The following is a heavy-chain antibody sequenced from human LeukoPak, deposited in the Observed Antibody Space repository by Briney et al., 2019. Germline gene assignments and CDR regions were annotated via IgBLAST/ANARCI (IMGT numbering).Heavy chain of an antibody. V-gene: IGHV4-39*07. D-gene: IGHD6-13*01. Sequence: PSETLSLTCTVSGGSISSSSYYWGWIRQPPGKGLEWIGSIYYSGSTYYNPSLKSRVTISVDTSKNQFSLKLSSVTAADTAVYYCARRVGYSISWYEFDYWGQGTLVTVSS. CDR3: ARRVGYSISWYEFDY. J-gene: IGHJ4*02. CDR1: GGSISSSSYY. CDR2: IYYSGST.